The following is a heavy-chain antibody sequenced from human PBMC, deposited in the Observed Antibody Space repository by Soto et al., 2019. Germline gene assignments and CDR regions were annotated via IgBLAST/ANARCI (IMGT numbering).Heavy chain of an antibody. D-gene: IGHD6-13*01. CDR1: GGTFSSYA. Sequence: SVKVSCKASGGTFSSYAISWVRQAPGQGLEWMGGIIPIFGTANYAQKFQGRVTITADESTSTAYMELSSLRSEDTAVYYCARDAYSSSWSDYYYGMDVWGQGTTVTVSS. V-gene: IGHV1-69*13. CDR2: IIPIFGTA. J-gene: IGHJ6*02. CDR3: ARDAYSSSWSDYYYGMDV.